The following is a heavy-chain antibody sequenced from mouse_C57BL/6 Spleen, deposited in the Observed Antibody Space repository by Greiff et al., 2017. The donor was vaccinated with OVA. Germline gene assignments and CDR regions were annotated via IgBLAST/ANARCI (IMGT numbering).Heavy chain of an antibody. CDR2: FYPGSGSI. CDR3: ARHEGTNYYGSSPWYFDV. V-gene: IGHV1-62-2*01. J-gene: IGHJ1*03. D-gene: IGHD1-1*01. Sequence: QVQLKESGAELVKPGASVKLSCKASGYTFTEYTIHWVKQRSGQGLEWIGWFYPGSGSIKYNEKFKDKATLTADKSSSTVYMELSRLTSEDSAVYFCARHEGTNYYGSSPWYFDVWGTGTTVTVSS. CDR1: GYTFTEYT.